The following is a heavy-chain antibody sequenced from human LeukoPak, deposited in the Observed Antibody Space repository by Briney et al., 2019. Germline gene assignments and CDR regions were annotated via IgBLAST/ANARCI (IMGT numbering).Heavy chain of an antibody. CDR3: ATRIAGVWENWFDP. D-gene: IGHD6-13*01. CDR2: IYYSGST. Sequence: SETLSLTCTVSGGSISSHYWSWIRQPPGKGLEWIGYIYYSGSTNYNPSLKSRVTISVDTSKNQFSLKLSSVTAADTAVYYCATRIAGVWENWFDPWGQGTLVTVSS. J-gene: IGHJ5*02. V-gene: IGHV4-59*11. CDR1: GGSISSHY.